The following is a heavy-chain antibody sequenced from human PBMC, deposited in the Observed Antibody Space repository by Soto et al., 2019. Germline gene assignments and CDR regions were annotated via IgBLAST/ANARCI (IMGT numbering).Heavy chain of an antibody. V-gene: IGHV1-18*01. CDR2: ISAYNGNT. Sequence: ASVKIACTSSGYTFTSSAITWVRQAPGQGLEWMGWISAYNGNTNYAQKLQGRVTMTTDTSTTTAYMELRSLRSDDTAVYYCARSGPPAGYCGQGTLVTSPQ. CDR3: ARSGPPAGY. J-gene: IGHJ4*02. CDR1: GYTFTSSA. D-gene: IGHD3-10*01.